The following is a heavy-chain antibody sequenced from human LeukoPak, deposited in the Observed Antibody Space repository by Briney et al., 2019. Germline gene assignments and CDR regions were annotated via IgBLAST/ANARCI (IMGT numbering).Heavy chain of an antibody. Sequence: GASVKVSCKTSGYTFTGYYIHWVRQAPGQGLEWKGFITPNSGGTNYAQKFQGRVTMTRDTSISTAYMELSRLRPNDTAVYYCARGRLSTILFDSWGQGTLVTVSS. CDR3: ARGRLSTILFDS. V-gene: IGHV1-2*02. CDR1: GYTFTGYY. J-gene: IGHJ4*02. D-gene: IGHD5/OR15-5a*01. CDR2: ITPNSGGT.